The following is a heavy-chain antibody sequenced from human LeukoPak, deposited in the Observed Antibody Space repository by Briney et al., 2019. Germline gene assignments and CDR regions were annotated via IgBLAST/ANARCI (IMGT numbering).Heavy chain of an antibody. D-gene: IGHD3-9*01. J-gene: IGHJ4*02. V-gene: IGHV3-23*01. CDR3: AKDRSDILTGLDY. Sequence: GGSLRLSCAASGFTFSNYAMSWVRQAPGKGLEWVSAISGSGGSTYYADSVKGRFTISRDNSKNTLYLQMNSLRAEDTAVYYCAKDRSDILTGLDYWGQGTLVTVSS. CDR1: GFTFSNYA. CDR2: ISGSGGST.